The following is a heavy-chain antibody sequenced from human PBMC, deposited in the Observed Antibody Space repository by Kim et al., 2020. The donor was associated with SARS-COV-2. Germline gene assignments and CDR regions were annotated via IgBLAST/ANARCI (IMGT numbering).Heavy chain of an antibody. J-gene: IGHJ5*02. Sequence: NEAQKFQGRVTVTTDTSTSTAYMELRNLRSDDTAIYYCARDWDYSTDCFDPWGQGTLVTVSS. D-gene: IGHD4-4*01. V-gene: IGHV1-18*01. CDR3: ARDWDYSTDCFDP.